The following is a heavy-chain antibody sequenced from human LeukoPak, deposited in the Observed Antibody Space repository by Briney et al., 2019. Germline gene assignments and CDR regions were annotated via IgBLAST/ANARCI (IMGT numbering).Heavy chain of an antibody. Sequence: GGSLRLSCAASGFTFSGYAMNWVRQAPGKGLEWVSFISAGGGRTDYADSVKGRLTISRDNSKDTLYLQMNSLRAEDTARYYCAKKGAAGAFDIWGQGTMVTVSS. CDR3: AKKGAAGAFDI. V-gene: IGHV3-23*01. J-gene: IGHJ3*02. CDR2: ISAGGGRT. D-gene: IGHD6-25*01. CDR1: GFTFSGYA.